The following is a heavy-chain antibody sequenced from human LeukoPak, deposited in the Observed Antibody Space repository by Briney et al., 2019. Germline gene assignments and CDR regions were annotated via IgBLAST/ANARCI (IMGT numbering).Heavy chain of an antibody. CDR1: GGSISTSNYY. D-gene: IGHD1-7*01. J-gene: IGHJ4*02. Sequence: SETLSLTCTVSGGSISTSNYYWGWIRQPPGKGLEWIGNIFYSGSTYYSPSLRSRVTISLDTSKNQFSLKLSSVTAADTAVYYCARVRNNWNYMDYWGQGTLVTVSS. CDR2: IFYSGST. CDR3: ARVRNNWNYMDY. V-gene: IGHV4-39*07.